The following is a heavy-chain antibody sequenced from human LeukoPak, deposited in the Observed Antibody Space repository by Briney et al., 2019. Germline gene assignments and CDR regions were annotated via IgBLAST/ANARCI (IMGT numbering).Heavy chain of an antibody. V-gene: IGHV3-7*01. J-gene: IGHJ6*03. CDR1: GLSFSSYW. CDR3: ARRAYCSSTSCYRGYYYYYMDV. D-gene: IGHD2-2*02. CDR2: IKQDGGEK. Sequence: GGSLRLSCAASGLSFSSYWMSWVRQAPGKGVGWVANIKQDGGEKYYVGSVKGRFTISSDSARNSLYLQMNSLRAEDTAVYYCARRAYCSSTSCYRGYYYYYMDVWGKGTTVTVSS.